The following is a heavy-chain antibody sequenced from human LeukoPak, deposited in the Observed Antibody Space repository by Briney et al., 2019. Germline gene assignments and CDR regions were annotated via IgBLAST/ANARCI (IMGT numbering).Heavy chain of an antibody. CDR3: AREARTKRDGYNTFDY. V-gene: IGHV6-1*01. CDR1: GDIVSSNDAA. J-gene: IGHJ4*02. Sequence: SQTLSLTCAISGDIVSSNDAAWNWIRQSPSRGLEWLGRTYYRSKWYSVYAVSVKGRISINPDTSKNQFSLQLNSVTPEDTAVYYCAREARTKRDGYNTFDYWGQGTPVTVSS. CDR2: TYYRSKWYS. D-gene: IGHD5-24*01.